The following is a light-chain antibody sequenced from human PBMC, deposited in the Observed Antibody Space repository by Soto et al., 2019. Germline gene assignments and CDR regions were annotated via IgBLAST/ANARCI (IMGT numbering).Light chain of an antibody. V-gene: IGKV1-12*01. CDR3: LQHNTYPLT. Sequence: DIQMTQSPSSVSASVGDRATITCRASQGLGVWLGWYQQKPGKAPQLLIFGASGLQTGVPSRFSGSGSGTEFTLTISSLQPEDFAIYYCLQHNTYPLTFGQGTKVDIK. CDR1: QGLGVW. CDR2: GAS. J-gene: IGKJ1*01.